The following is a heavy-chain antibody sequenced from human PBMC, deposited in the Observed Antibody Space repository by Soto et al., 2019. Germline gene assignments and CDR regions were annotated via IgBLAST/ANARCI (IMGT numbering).Heavy chain of an antibody. CDR1: GYTFTSYY. J-gene: IGHJ4*02. D-gene: IGHD3-16*02. Sequence: PSVKVSCKASGYTFTSYYMHWVRQAPGQGLEWMGIINPSGGSTSYAQKFQGRVTMTRDTSTSTVYMELSSLRSEDTAVYYCARESRYDYVWGSYRHFDYWGQGTLVTVSS. V-gene: IGHV1-46*01. CDR3: ARESRYDYVWGSYRHFDY. CDR2: INPSGGST.